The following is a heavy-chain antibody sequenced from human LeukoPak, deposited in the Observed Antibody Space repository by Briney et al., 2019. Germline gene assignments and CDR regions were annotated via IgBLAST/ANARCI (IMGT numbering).Heavy chain of an antibody. D-gene: IGHD2-2*01. CDR3: AKDKYQLLREGGDAFDI. J-gene: IGHJ3*02. CDR1: GFTFSSYA. Sequence: PGGSLRLSCAASGFTFSSYAMSWVRQAPGKGLEWVSAISGSGGSTYYADSVKGRFTISRDNSKNTLYLQMNSLRAEDTAVYYCAKDKYQLLREGGDAFDIWGQGTMVTVSS. V-gene: IGHV3-23*01. CDR2: ISGSGGST.